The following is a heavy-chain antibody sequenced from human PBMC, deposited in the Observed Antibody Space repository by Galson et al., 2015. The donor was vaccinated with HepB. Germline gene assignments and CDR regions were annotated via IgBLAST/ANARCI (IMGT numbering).Heavy chain of an antibody. CDR1: GGTFSSYA. CDR3: ASTYCSSTSCYTRYYGMDV. D-gene: IGHD2-2*02. Sequence: SVKVSCKASGGTFSSYAISWVRQAPGQGLEWMGGIIPIFGTANYAQKFQGRVTITADESTSTAYMELSSLRSEDTAVYYCASTYCSSTSCYTRYYGMDVWGQGTTVTVSS. J-gene: IGHJ6*02. CDR2: IIPIFGTA. V-gene: IGHV1-69*13.